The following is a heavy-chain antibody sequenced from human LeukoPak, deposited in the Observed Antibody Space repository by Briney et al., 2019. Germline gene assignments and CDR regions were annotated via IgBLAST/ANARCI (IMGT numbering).Heavy chain of an antibody. V-gene: IGHV3-23*01. D-gene: IGHD5-24*01. CDR1: GFTFSSYA. CDR2: IRGSGGST. J-gene: IGHJ4*02. CDR3: TTYNSGGSSH. Sequence: PGGSLRLSCAASGFTFSSYAMSWARQAPGKGLEWVSAIRGSGGSTYYADSVKGRFTISRDNSKNTLYLQMNSLKTEDTAMYYCTTYNSGGSSHWGQGTLVTVSS.